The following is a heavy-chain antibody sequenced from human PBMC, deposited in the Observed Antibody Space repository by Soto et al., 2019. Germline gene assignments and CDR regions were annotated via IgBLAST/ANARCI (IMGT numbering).Heavy chain of an antibody. CDR3: ARSQGSSTSLEIYYYYDYGMDV. CDR2: IIPISDTT. J-gene: IGHJ6*02. Sequence: QVQLVQSGAAVKQPGSSVKVSCKASGGTFSSYAIRWVRQAPGQGLEWMGGIIPISDTTNYAQKFQGRVTITADESTSTAYMELSSLRSEDTAGYYGARSQGSSTSLEIYYYYDYGMDVWGQGNTVTVPS. D-gene: IGHD2-2*01. CDR1: GGTFSSYA. V-gene: IGHV1-69*01.